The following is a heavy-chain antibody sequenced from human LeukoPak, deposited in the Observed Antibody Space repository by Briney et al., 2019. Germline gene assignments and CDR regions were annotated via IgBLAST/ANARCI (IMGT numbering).Heavy chain of an antibody. CDR2: ISAYNGNT. V-gene: IGHV1-18*01. CDR3: ARDVTYYDFWSGSRLNYYYYYGMDV. D-gene: IGHD3-3*01. Sequence: GASVKVSCKASGYTFSSYGISWVRQAPGQGLEWMGWISAYNGNTNYAQKLRGRVTMTTDTSTSTAYMELRSLRSDDTAVYYCARDVTYYDFWSGSRLNYYYYYGMDVWGQGTTVTVSS. CDR1: GYTFSSYG. J-gene: IGHJ6*02.